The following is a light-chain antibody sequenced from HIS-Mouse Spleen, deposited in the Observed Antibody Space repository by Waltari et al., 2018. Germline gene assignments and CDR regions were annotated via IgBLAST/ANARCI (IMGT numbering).Light chain of an antibody. CDR2: EGC. Sequence: QSALTQPPSVSGPPGHSITTSCTVPTRDVVVSTLVSWYQQHSGKAPKLIIYEGCKRRSGVSNRFSGSKSGNTASLTISGLQAEDEADYYCCSYAGSSTVVFGGGTKLTVL. V-gene: IGLV2-23*01. J-gene: IGLJ2*01. CDR1: TRDVVVSTL. CDR3: CSYAGSSTVV.